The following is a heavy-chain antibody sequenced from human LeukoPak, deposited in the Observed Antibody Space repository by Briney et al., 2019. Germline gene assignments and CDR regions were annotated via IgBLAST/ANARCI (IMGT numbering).Heavy chain of an antibody. CDR2: ISSNGGNS. CDR1: GFTFSSYA. Sequence: GGSLRLSCAASGFTFSSYAMYWVRQAPGKGLEYVSAISSNGGNSYYANSLKGRFTISRDNSKNTLYLQMNSLRDEDTAVYYCAQAWRWLQLNYWGQGTLVTVSS. D-gene: IGHD5-24*01. CDR3: AQAWRWLQLNY. J-gene: IGHJ4*02. V-gene: IGHV3-64*01.